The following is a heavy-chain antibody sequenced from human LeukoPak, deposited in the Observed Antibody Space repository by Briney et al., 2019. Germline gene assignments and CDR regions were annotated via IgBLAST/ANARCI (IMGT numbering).Heavy chain of an antibody. CDR3: ARDRVLYARLSGSSHNPWYFDL. V-gene: IGHV1-2*02. Sequence: SSVKVSCKASGYTFTSYDINWVRQAPGQGLEWMGWINPNSGGTNYAQKFQGRVTMTRDTSISTAYMELSRLRSDDTAVYYCARDRVLYARLSGSSHNPWYFDLWGRGTLVTVSS. D-gene: IGHD3-16*02. CDR1: GYTFTSYD. J-gene: IGHJ2*01. CDR2: INPNSGGT.